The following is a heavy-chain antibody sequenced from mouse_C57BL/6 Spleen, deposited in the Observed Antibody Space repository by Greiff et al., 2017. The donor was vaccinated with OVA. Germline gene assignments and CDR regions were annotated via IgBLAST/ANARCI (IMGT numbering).Heavy chain of an antibody. CDR3: ARGGPQLRWYFDY. Sequence: QVQLKQPGAELVMPGASVKLSCKASGYTFTSYWMHWVKQRPGQGLEWIGEIDPSDSYTNYNQKFKGKSTLTVDKSSSTAYMQLSSLTSEDSAVYYCARGGPQLRWYFDYWGQGTTLTVSS. D-gene: IGHD1-1*01. J-gene: IGHJ2*01. CDR2: IDPSDSYT. V-gene: IGHV1-69*01. CDR1: GYTFTSYW.